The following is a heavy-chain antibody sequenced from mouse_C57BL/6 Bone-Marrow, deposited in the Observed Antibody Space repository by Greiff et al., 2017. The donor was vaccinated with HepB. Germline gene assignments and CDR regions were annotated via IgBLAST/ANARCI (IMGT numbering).Heavy chain of an antibody. J-gene: IGHJ3*01. CDR3: ARDGGLRAWFAY. V-gene: IGHV3-6*01. CDR1: GYSITSGYY. CDR2: ISYDGSN. D-gene: IGHD2-4*01. Sequence: EVQLQESGPGLVKPSQSLSLTCSVTGYSITSGYYWNWIRQFPGNKLEWMGYISYDGSNNYNPSLKNRISITRDTSKNQFFLKLNSVTTEDTATYYCARDGGLRAWFAYWGQGTLVTVSA.